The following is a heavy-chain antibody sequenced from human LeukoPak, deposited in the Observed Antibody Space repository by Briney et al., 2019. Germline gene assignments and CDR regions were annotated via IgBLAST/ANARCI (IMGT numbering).Heavy chain of an antibody. CDR1: GYTFTGYY. D-gene: IGHD2-2*01. J-gene: IGHJ4*02. V-gene: IGHV1-2*02. CDR3: ATVGARFSAARFDY. CDR2: INPNSGDT. Sequence: ASVKVSRKASGYTFTGYYIHWVRQAPGQGLEWMGWINPNSGDTNYAQKFQGRVTMTRDTSISTAYMELSRLRSDDTAVYYCATVGARFSAARFDYWGQGTLVTVSS.